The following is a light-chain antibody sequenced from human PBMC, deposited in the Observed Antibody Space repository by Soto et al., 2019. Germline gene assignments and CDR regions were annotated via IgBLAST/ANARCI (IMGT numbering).Light chain of an antibody. CDR1: QNIISN. CDR2: GAS. CDR3: QQANKWPRT. V-gene: IGKV3-15*01. Sequence: IVVTPSPTTLSVSPGERATLSCRASQNIISNLAWYQQKPGQSPRLLIYGASTRATGIPARFSGSGSGTEFTLTSSSLQSDDFAVYNWQQANKWPRTFGQGTKVDIK. J-gene: IGKJ2*01.